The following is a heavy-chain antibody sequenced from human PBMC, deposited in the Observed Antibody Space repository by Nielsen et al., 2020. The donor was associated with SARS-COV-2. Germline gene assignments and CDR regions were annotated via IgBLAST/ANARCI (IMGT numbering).Heavy chain of an antibody. J-gene: IGHJ4*02. CDR1: GYNFATYW. Sequence: GESLKISCQGSGYNFATYWIAWVRQRPGKGLEWMGIIYPGDSETKYSPSFQGQVTMSVDKSLRTAYLQWRTLKASDTAMYYCARRHMIPFGAGTYHFDFWGQGTLVTVSS. V-gene: IGHV5-51*01. CDR2: IYPGDSET. D-gene: IGHD3-16*01. CDR3: ARRHMIPFGAGTYHFDF.